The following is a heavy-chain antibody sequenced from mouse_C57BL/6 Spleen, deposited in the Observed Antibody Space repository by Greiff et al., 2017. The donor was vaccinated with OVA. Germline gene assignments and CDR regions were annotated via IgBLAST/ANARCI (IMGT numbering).Heavy chain of an antibody. Sequence: VQLQQSGAELVKPGASVKISCKDSGSASRSYWWNWVRQRPGTGLEWIGRIYPGDGVTNYNGKFKGKATLTADKSSSTAYMQLSSLTSEDSAVYFCARRGYDYDEDYYAMDYWGQGTSVTVSS. J-gene: IGHJ4*01. D-gene: IGHD2-4*01. CDR3: ARRGYDYDEDYYAMDY. CDR1: GSASRSYW. CDR2: IYPGDGVT. V-gene: IGHV1-80*01.